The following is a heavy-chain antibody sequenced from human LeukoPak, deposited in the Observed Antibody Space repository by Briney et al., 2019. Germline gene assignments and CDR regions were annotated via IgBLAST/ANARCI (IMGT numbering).Heavy chain of an antibody. D-gene: IGHD3-10*01. CDR1: GLPFRNIA. CDR3: AKDQMVRGVRSFDP. J-gene: IGHJ5*02. V-gene: IGHV3-23*01. CDR2: IIGSGDST. Sequence: GSLGFSWQPPGLPFRNIAMTGVAKLPGKGRGWVQAIIGSGDSTYYADSVKGRFTISRDNSMNTLYLQMNSLRAEDTAVYYCAKDQMVRGVRSFDPWGQGTLVTVSS.